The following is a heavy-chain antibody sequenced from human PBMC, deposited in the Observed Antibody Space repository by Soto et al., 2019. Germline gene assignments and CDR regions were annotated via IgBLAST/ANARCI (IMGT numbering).Heavy chain of an antibody. D-gene: IGHD6-6*01. J-gene: IGHJ6*04. CDR3: ARDRPSSVDV. CDR2: IYYSGST. Sequence: SETLSLTCTVSGGSISSGGYYWSWIRQHPGKGLEWIGYIYYSGSTYYNPSLKSRVTISVDTSKNQFSLKLSSVTAADTAVYYCARDRPSSVDVWGKGTTVTVSS. V-gene: IGHV4-31*03. CDR1: GGSISSGGYY.